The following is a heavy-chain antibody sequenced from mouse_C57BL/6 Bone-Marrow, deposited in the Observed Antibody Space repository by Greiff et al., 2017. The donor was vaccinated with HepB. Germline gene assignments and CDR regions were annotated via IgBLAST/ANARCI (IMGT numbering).Heavy chain of an antibody. CDR1: GYTFTDYE. J-gene: IGHJ4*01. CDR3: TRRGWLLPYYYAMDY. CDR2: IDPETGGT. Sequence: VQLQQSGAELVRPGASVTLSCKASGYTFTDYEMHWVKQTPVHGLEWIGAIDPETGGTAYNQKFKGKTILTAYKSSSTAYIELRSLISEDSAVSYCTRRGWLLPYYYAMDYWGQGTSVTVSS. V-gene: IGHV1-15*01. D-gene: IGHD2-3*01.